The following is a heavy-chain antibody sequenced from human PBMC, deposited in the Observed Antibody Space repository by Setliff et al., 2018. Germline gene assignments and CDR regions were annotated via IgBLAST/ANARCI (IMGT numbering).Heavy chain of an antibody. D-gene: IGHD6-13*01. CDR2: IYTSGST. CDR3: ARDPRYSSSWYSFDI. CDR1: GGSISSGSYY. Sequence: PSETLSLTCTVSGGSISSGSYYWSWIRQPAGKGLEWIGHIYTSGSTNYNPSLKSRVTISVDTSKNQFSLKLSSVTAADTAVYYCARDPRYSSSWYSFDIWGQGTMVT. V-gene: IGHV4-61*09. J-gene: IGHJ3*02.